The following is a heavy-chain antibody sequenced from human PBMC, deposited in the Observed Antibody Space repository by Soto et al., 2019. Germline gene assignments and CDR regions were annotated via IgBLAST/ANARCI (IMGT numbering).Heavy chain of an antibody. CDR1: GGSISSGDYY. V-gene: IGHV4-30-4*01. J-gene: IGHJ5*02. D-gene: IGHD3-22*01. CDR3: ARGPRYYDSSGYFVA. Sequence: QVQLQESGPGLVKPSQTLSLTCTVSGGSISSGDYYWSWIRQPPGKGLEWIGYIYYSGSTYYNPSLKSRVTISVDTSKNQFSLKLSSVTAADTAVYYCARGPRYYDSSGYFVAWGQGTLVTVSS. CDR2: IYYSGST.